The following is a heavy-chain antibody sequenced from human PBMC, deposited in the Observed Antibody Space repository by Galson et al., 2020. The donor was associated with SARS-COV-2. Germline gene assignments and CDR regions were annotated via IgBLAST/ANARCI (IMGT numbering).Heavy chain of an antibody. D-gene: IGHD3-10*01. V-gene: IGHV3-33*01. Sequence: MHWVRQAPGKGLDWVAVIWSNGGHKYYANPVRGRFTISRDNFKNTLDLQMNSLRDDDTAVYYCARVRSYERALDALDIWGQGTMVTVSS. CDR3: ARVRSYERALDALDI. J-gene: IGHJ3*02. CDR2: IWSNGGHK.